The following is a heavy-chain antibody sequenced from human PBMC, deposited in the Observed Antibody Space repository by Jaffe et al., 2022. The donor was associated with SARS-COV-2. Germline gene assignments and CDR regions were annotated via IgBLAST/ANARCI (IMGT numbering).Heavy chain of an antibody. Sequence: QLQLQESGPGLVKPSETLSLTCNVSGGSVSSSAYYWGWIRQPPGEGLEWIGTISNSGGTYYNPSLKSRVTISVDTAKNQFSLRLTSMSAADTAVYYCARCKSNSGTYLSPYFDPWGQGTLVTVSS. D-gene: IGHD1-26*01. V-gene: IGHV4-39*01. CDR1: GGSVSSSAYY. CDR3: ARCKSNSGTYLSPYFDP. J-gene: IGHJ5*02. CDR2: ISNSGGT.